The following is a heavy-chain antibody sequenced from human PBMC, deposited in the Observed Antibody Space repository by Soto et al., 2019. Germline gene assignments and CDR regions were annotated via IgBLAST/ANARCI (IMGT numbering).Heavy chain of an antibody. CDR2: IYYSGST. D-gene: IGHD3-3*02. V-gene: IGHV4-59*01. Sequence: PSETLSLTFTFSGGPLSSYYWSWMRPPPGKGLEWMGYIYYSGSTNYNHSLKGRVTISVDTSKSQFSLKLSSVTAADTAVYYCARERHSIVSSIHNRKAPYYFDYWGQGTLVTVSS. CDR3: ARERHSIVSSIHNRKAPYYFDY. J-gene: IGHJ4*02. CDR1: GGPLSSYY.